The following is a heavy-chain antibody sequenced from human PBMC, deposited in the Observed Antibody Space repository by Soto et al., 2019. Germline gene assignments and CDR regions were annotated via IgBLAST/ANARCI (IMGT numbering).Heavy chain of an antibody. J-gene: IGHJ5*02. CDR2: ISYDGSNK. V-gene: IGHV3-30*18. CDR1: GFPFSSYC. D-gene: IGHD1-1*01. Sequence: GGSLSLSCAASGFPFSSYCMHWVRQAPGKGLEWVAVISYDGSNKYYADSVKGRFTISRDNSKNTLYLQMNSLRAEDTAVYYCAKDRTTDPLNWFDPWGQGTLVTVSS. CDR3: AKDRTTDPLNWFDP.